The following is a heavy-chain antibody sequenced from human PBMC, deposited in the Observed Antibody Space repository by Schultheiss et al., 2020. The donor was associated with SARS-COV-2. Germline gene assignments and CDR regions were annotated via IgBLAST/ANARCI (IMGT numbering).Heavy chain of an antibody. J-gene: IGHJ5*02. CDR2: INPNSGGT. V-gene: IGHV1-2*02. CDR1: GYTFTGYY. Sequence: ASVKVSCKASGYTFTGYYMHWVRQAPGQGLEWMGWINPNSGGTNYAQKFQGRVTMTRDTSISTAYMELSRLRSDDTAVYYCARDPVLRYFDWLNWFDPWGQGTLVTVSS. CDR3: ARDPVLRYFDWLNWFDP. D-gene: IGHD3-9*01.